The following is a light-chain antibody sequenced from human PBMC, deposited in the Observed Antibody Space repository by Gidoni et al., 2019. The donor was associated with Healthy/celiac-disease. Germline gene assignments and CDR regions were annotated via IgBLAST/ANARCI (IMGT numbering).Light chain of an antibody. V-gene: IGKV3-11*01. CDR2: DAS. CDR1: QSVSSY. CDR3: QQRSNWIT. J-gene: IGKJ5*01. Sequence: EIVLTQSPATLSLSPGERATLSCRASQSVSSYLAWYQQKPGQAPRLLSYDASNRATGIPARFSGSGSGTDFTLTISSLEPEDFAVYYCQQRSNWITFXHXTRLEIK.